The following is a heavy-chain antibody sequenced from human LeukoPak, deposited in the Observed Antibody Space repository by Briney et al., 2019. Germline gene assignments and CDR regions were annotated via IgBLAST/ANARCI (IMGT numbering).Heavy chain of an antibody. J-gene: IGHJ4*02. CDR1: GFTFSSYW. V-gene: IGHV3-74*01. D-gene: IGHD5-12*01. Sequence: PGGSLRLSCAASGFTFSSYWMHWVRQAPGKGLVWVSRINSDGSSTSYADSVKGRFTISGDNAKNTLYLQMNSLRAEDTAVYYCARLYPSGYDSGYWGQGTLVTVSS. CDR2: INSDGSST. CDR3: ARLYPSGYDSGY.